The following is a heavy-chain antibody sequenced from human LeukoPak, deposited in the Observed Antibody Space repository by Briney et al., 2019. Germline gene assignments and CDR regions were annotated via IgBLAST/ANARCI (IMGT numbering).Heavy chain of an antibody. D-gene: IGHD5-18*01. J-gene: IGHJ2*01. CDR3: ARVGGLVDTAWENWYFDL. Sequence: GGSLRLSCAASGFTFSTYWMHWVRQAPGKGLVWVSCISSDGSSTIYADSVKGRFTISRDNAKNTLYLQMNSLRAGDTAVYYCARVGGLVDTAWENWYFDLWGRGTLVTVSS. CDR1: GFTFSTYW. V-gene: IGHV3-74*01. CDR2: ISSDGSST.